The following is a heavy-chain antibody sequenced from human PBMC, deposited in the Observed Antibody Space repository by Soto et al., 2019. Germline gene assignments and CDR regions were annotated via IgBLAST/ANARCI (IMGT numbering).Heavy chain of an antibody. CDR3: AKDVSSGGRYFDS. CDR1: GLTFSSYG. CDR2: ILYDGKNY. Sequence: LRLSCAASGLTFSSYGMHWVRQAPGKGLEWVAFILYDGKNYYYGDSVKGRFTISRDNSKNTLYLQMNNLRPDDTALYYCAKDVSSGGRYFDSWGQGIPVTVSS. V-gene: IGHV3-30*18. J-gene: IGHJ4*02. D-gene: IGHD3-10*01.